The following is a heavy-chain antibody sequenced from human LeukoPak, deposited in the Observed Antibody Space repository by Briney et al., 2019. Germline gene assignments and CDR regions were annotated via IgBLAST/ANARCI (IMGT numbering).Heavy chain of an antibody. CDR2: IYYSGST. Sequence: SETLSLTCTVSGGSISSGGYYWSWIRQHPGKGLEWIGYIYYSGSTYYNPSLKSRVTISVDTSKNQFSLKLSSVTAADTAVYYCARDTAPQGYYYYGMDVWGQGTTVTVSS. CDR1: GGSISSGGYY. J-gene: IGHJ6*02. V-gene: IGHV4-31*03. CDR3: ARDTAPQGYYYYGMDV.